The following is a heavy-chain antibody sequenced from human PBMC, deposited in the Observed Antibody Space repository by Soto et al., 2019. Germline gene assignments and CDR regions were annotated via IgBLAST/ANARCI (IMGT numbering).Heavy chain of an antibody. Sequence: SVKVSCKSSGGTFSSYSISWVRQAPGQGLEWMGGIIPIFGTANYAQKFQGRVTITADESTSTAYMELSSLRSEDTAVYYCARKEPVTTLNYYYGMDVWGQGTTVTVSS. V-gene: IGHV1-69*13. D-gene: IGHD4-4*01. J-gene: IGHJ6*02. CDR3: ARKEPVTTLNYYYGMDV. CDR2: IIPIFGTA. CDR1: GGTFSSYS.